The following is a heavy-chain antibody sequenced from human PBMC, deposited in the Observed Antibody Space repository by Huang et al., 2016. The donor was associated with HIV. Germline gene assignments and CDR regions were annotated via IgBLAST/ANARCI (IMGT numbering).Heavy chain of an antibody. Sequence: QVQLVESGGGVVQPGRSLRLSCAASGFTFSHYGIHWVRQAPGKGLGWVAIISYDGSNKNYADSVKGRFTISRDNSKNTLYLQMNSLRPEDTAVYYCAKQGYNYGPYFDYWGQGTLVTVSS. D-gene: IGHD5-18*01. J-gene: IGHJ4*02. CDR2: ISYDGSNK. CDR1: GFTFSHYG. V-gene: IGHV3-30*18. CDR3: AKQGYNYGPYFDY.